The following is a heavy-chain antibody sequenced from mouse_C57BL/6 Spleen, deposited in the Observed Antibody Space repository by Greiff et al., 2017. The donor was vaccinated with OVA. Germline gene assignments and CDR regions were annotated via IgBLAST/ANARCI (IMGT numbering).Heavy chain of an antibody. J-gene: IGHJ3*01. CDR3: ARHGSSFAWFAY. CDR1: GYTFTSYW. V-gene: IGHV1-64*01. Sequence: QVHVKQSGAELVKPGASVKLSCKASGYTFTSYWMHWVKQRPGQGLEWIGMIHPNSGSTNYNEKFKSKATLTVDKSSSTAYMQLSSLTSEASAVYYCARHGSSFAWFAYWGQGTLVTVSA. CDR2: IHPNSGST. D-gene: IGHD1-1*01.